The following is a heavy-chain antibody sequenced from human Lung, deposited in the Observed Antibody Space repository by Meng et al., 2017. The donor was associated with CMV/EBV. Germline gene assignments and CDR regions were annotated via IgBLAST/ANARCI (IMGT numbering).Heavy chain of an antibody. CDR3: ARVFGVVVPLEGCMDV. D-gene: IGHD2-2*01. J-gene: IGHJ6*02. Sequence: ASXXVSXKASGYTFTGYYMHWVRQAPGQGLEWMGWINPNSGGTNYAQKFQGRVTMTRDTSISTAYMELSRLRSDDTAVYYCARVFGVVVPLEGCMDVWGQGXTVTVSS. CDR2: INPNSGGT. V-gene: IGHV1-2*02. CDR1: GYTFTGYY.